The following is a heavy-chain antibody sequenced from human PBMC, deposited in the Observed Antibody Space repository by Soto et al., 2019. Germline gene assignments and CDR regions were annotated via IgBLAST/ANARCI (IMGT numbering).Heavy chain of an antibody. V-gene: IGHV2-5*02. CDR3: AHSPSYRRGDTFDI. J-gene: IGHJ3*02. CDR1: GFSLSTSGVG. Sequence: QITLKESGPTLVKPTQTLTLTCTFSGFSLSTSGVGVAWIRQPPGKALEFLALIYWDDDKRFNPSLKNRLTITKDTSKNQVVLTMTNMDPVDTATFFCAHSPSYRRGDTFDICGQGTLVTVSS. D-gene: IGHD1-26*01. CDR2: IYWDDDK.